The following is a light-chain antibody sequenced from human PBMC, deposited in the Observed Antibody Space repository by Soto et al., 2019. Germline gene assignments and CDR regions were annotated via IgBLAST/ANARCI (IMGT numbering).Light chain of an antibody. Sequence: SYELTQPPSVSVAPGKTANITCGGNNIGSKSVHWYQQRPGQAPVLVIYYDSDRPSGIPERFSGSNSGNTATLTISRVEAGDEADYYCQVWDSFSAHFNVFGGGTKLTAL. J-gene: IGLJ2*01. CDR2: YDS. CDR1: NIGSKS. CDR3: QVWDSFSAHFNV. V-gene: IGLV3-21*04.